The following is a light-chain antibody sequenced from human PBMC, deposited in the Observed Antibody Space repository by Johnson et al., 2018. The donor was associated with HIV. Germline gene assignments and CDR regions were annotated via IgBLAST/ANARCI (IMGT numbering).Light chain of an antibody. CDR3: GTWDNSPNAGEV. V-gene: IGLV1-51*01. Sequence: QSVLTQPPSVSAAPGQKVTISCSGSNSNIGHNYVSWYQQLPGTAPKLLIYDNNKRPSGIPDRFSGSKSGTSATLAITGLQTGDEADYYCGTWDNSPNAGEVFGTGTKVTVL. CDR1: NSNIGHNY. CDR2: DNN. J-gene: IGLJ1*01.